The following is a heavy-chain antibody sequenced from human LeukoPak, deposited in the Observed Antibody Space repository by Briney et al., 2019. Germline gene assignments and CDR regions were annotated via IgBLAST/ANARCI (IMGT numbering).Heavy chain of an antibody. Sequence: SLRLSCAASGFTFSSYAMHWVRQAPGKGLEWVAVISYDGSNKYYADSVKGRFTISRDNSKNTLYLQMNSLRAEDTAVYYCARDILTGSQSRFQHWGQRTLVTVSS. J-gene: IGHJ1*01. V-gene: IGHV3-30-3*01. D-gene: IGHD3-9*01. CDR3: ARDILTGSQSRFQH. CDR2: ISYDGSNK. CDR1: GFTFSSYA.